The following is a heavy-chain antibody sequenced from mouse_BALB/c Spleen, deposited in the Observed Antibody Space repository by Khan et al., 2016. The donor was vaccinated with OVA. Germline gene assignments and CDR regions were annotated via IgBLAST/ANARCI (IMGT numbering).Heavy chain of an antibody. V-gene: IGHV5-17*02. CDR1: GFTFSSFG. Sequence: VELVESGGGLVQPGGSRKLSCAASGFTFSSFGMHWVRQAPEKGLEWVAYISSGSSTIYYADTVKGRFTISRDNPKNTLFLQMTSLRSEDTAMYYCARYGNYDKDYWGQGASVTVSS. D-gene: IGHD2-1*01. J-gene: IGHJ4*01. CDR3: ARYGNYDKDY. CDR2: ISSGSSTI.